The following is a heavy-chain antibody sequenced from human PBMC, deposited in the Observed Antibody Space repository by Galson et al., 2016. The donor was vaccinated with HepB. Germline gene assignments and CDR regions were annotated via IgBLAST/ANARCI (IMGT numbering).Heavy chain of an antibody. CDR2: IGTAGDT. CDR1: GFTFSSYD. CDR3: AKDGLYYGGGGGNGMDV. J-gene: IGHJ6*02. Sequence: SLRLSCAASGFTFSSYDMHWVRQATGKGLEWVSAIGTAGDTYYPGSVKGRFTISRDNSKNTLYLQMNSLRAEDTAVYYCAKDGLYYGGGGGNGMDVWGQGTTVTVSS. V-gene: IGHV3-13*01. D-gene: IGHD4-23*01.